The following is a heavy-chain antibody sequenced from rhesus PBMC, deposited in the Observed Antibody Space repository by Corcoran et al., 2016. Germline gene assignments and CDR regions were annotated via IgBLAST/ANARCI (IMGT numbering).Heavy chain of an antibody. CDR2: IFGGSGST. V-gene: IGHV4S7*01. CDR1: GASINYNY. D-gene: IGHD2-2*01. J-gene: IGHJ1*01. Sequence: QVQLQESGPGLVKPSETLPLTCDVYGASINYNYWSWIRQPPGRGLEWIGYIFGGSGSTTYNPPRESRVTISKDPSKNQFSLKLNSVTAADTAVYYCALGMPFEFWGQGALVIVSS. CDR3: ALGMPFEF.